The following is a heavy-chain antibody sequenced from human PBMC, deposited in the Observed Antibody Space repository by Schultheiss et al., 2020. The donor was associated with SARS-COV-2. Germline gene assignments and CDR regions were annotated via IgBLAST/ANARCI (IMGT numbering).Heavy chain of an antibody. D-gene: IGHD5-18*01. CDR2: ISAYNGNT. V-gene: IGHV1-18*01. J-gene: IGHJ5*02. Sequence: ASVKVSCKASGHTFTNYVINWVRQAPGQGLEWMGWISAYNGNTNYAQKLQGRVTMTTDTSTSTAYMELRSLRSDDTAVYYCTRNSTSSGWFDPWGQGTLVTVSS. CDR1: GHTFTNYV. CDR3: TRNSTSSGWFDP.